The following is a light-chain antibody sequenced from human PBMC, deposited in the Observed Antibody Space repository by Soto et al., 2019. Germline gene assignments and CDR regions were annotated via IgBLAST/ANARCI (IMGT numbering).Light chain of an antibody. Sequence: ETVMTQSPATLSVSPGERATLSCKASQIINDNLAWYQQKPGQPPRLIMFRTSTRASGVPARFSGSGSGTEFNITISSLQSEDFATYYCLQLDSYPRTFGQGTKVEVK. CDR1: QIINDN. V-gene: IGKV3-15*01. CDR3: LQLDSYPRT. CDR2: RTS. J-gene: IGKJ1*01.